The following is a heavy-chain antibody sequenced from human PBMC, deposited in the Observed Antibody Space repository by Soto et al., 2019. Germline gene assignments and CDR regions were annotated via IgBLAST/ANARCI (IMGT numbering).Heavy chain of an antibody. CDR1: GASITRGGFH. Sequence: QLQLQESGPGLVKPSETLSLTCAVTGASITRGGFHWGWIRQSPGQGLEWIGSLYSGSTYYNPSLKSRVTISEDTSKNDFSLRLTSVTAADTAVYYCARRGSGHTFDYWGQGTLVTVSS. CDR2: LYSGST. J-gene: IGHJ4*02. V-gene: IGHV4-39*02. CDR3: ARRGSGHTFDY. D-gene: IGHD3-10*01.